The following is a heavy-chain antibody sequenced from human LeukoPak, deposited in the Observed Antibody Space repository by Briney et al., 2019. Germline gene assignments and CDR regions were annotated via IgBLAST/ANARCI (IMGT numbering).Heavy chain of an antibody. CDR1: GGSFSGYY. CDR2: INHSGST. D-gene: IGHD1-20*01. V-gene: IGHV4-34*01. Sequence: SETLSLTCAVYGGSFSGYYWSWIRQPPGKGLEWIGEINHSGSTNYNPSLKSRVTISVDTSKNQFSLKLSSVTAADTAVYYCAREFNWNEGNWGQGTLVTVSS. J-gene: IGHJ4*02. CDR3: AREFNWNEGN.